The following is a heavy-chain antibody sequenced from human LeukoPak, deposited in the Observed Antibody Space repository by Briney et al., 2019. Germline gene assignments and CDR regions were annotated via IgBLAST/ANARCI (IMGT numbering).Heavy chain of an antibody. D-gene: IGHD1-14*01. CDR2: IIPIFGTA. J-gene: IGHJ4*02. V-gene: IGHV1-69*13. CDR1: GGTFSGHA. CDR3: ARAMGLTTWQPQAGYFDY. Sequence: GASVKVSCKASGGTFSGHAITWVRQAPGQGLEWMGGIIPIFGTANYAQKFQGRVTITADESTSTAYMELSSLRSEDTAVYYCARAMGLTTWQPQAGYFDYWGQGTLVTVSS.